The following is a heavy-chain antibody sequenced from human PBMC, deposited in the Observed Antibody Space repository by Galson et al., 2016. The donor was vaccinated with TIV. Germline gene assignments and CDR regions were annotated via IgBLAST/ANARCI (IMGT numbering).Heavy chain of an antibody. D-gene: IGHD5-18*01. J-gene: IGHJ4*02. Sequence: QSGAEVKKPGESLKISCQVSRYSFTSNWIAWVRQMLGKGLEWMGIMYPADSDIRYSPSFQGQVTMSADDSISTAYLQWSSLKASDSAIYFCARAPGYSGYSYGYFDSWGQGTRVTVSS. V-gene: IGHV5-51*03. CDR3: ARAPGYSGYSYGYFDS. CDR2: MYPADSDI. CDR1: RYSFTSNW.